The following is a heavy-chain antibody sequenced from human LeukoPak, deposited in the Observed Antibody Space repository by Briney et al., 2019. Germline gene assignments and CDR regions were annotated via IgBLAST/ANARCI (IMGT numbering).Heavy chain of an antibody. CDR2: IFYSGST. V-gene: IGHV4-59*01. Sequence: SETLSLTCTVSGGSISSYYWSWIRQPPGKGLEWIGYIFYSGSTNCNPSLKSRVTISVDTSKNQFSLNLSSVTAADTAIYYCARDAGYLGSNYGMDVWGQGTTVTVSS. CDR1: GGSISSYY. J-gene: IGHJ6*02. D-gene: IGHD3-22*01. CDR3: ARDAGYLGSNYGMDV.